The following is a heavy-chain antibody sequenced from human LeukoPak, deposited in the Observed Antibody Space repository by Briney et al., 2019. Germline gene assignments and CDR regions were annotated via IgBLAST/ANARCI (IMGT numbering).Heavy chain of an antibody. CDR1: GYNFNSYG. J-gene: IGHJ3*02. D-gene: IGHD5-18*01. CDR3: ARDLARGYSYGYNAFDI. CDR2: ITAGNGNT. V-gene: IGHV1-18*01. Sequence: ASVKVSCKASGYNFNSYGIGWVRQAPRQGHEWMGWITAGNGNTNYAQKVQGRVTMTTDTSTSTAYMELRSLRSDDTAVYFCARDLARGYSYGYNAFDIWGQGTMVTVSS.